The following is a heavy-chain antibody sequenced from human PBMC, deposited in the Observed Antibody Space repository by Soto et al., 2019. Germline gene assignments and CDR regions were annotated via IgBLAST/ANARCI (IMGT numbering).Heavy chain of an antibody. J-gene: IGHJ1*01. CDR3: TSEQGLAAEYLQH. CDR1: GFTFSGSA. Sequence: GGSLRLSCSGSGFTFSGSAMHWVRQASGKGLEWVGRIRSKANSYATAYAASVKGRSTISRDDSKNTAYLQMNSLKTEDTAVYYCTSEQGLAAEYLQHWGQGTLVTVSS. V-gene: IGHV3-73*01. D-gene: IGHD6-19*01. CDR2: IRSKANSYAT.